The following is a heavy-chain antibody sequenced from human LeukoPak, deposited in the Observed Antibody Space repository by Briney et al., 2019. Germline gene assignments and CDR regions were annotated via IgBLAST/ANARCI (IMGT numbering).Heavy chain of an antibody. CDR3: ARGGGGGFSLDH. D-gene: IGHD1-26*01. J-gene: IGHJ4*02. CDR2: IGSNNEHT. CDR1: GYTFPSYS. V-gene: IGHV1-18*01. Sequence: ASVKVSCKASGYTFPSYSMSWVRQAPGQGLEWMAWIGSNNEHTIYAQKFQGRVTLTTDTSTSTAYMELRSLRSDDTAVYYCARGGGGGFSLDHWGPGTLVTVSS.